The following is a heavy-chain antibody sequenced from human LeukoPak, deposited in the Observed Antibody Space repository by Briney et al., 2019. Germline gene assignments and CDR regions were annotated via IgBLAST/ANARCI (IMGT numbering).Heavy chain of an antibody. CDR3: ARDNRGFSCLDY. CDR1: GFTFSSYG. CDR2: IKQDGSEK. Sequence: GSLRLSCAASGFTFSSYGMHWVRQAPGKGLEWVANIKQDGSEKYYVDSVKGRFTISRDNAKNSLFLQMNSLRAEDTAVYYCARDNRGFSCLDYWGQGTLVTVSS. J-gene: IGHJ4*02. V-gene: IGHV3-7*03. D-gene: IGHD2-2*01.